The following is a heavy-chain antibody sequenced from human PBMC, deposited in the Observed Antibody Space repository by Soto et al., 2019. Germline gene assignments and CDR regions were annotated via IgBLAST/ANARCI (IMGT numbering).Heavy chain of an antibody. CDR3: GREGGETWDYEAS. CDR2: IYYSGST. D-gene: IGHD1-7*01. Sequence: PSETLSLTCTVSGGSISSSSYYWGWIRQPPGKGLEWIGRIYYSGSTYYNPSLKSRVTVSVDTSRNQFFLTLRSVSAADSAVYHCGREGGETWDYEASWGQGTPVTVSS. V-gene: IGHV4-39*07. J-gene: IGHJ5*02. CDR1: GGSISSSSYY.